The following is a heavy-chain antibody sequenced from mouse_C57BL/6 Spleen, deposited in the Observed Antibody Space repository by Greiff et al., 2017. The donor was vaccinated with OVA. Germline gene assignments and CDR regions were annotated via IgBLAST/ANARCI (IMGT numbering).Heavy chain of an antibody. D-gene: IGHD6-1*01. Sequence: EVQLQQSGAELVRPGASVKLSCTASGFNIKDDYMHWVKQRPEQGLEWIGWIDPENGDTEYASKFQGKATITADTSSNTAYLQLSSLTSEDTAVYYCTTKHSGYWGQGTTLTVSS. V-gene: IGHV14-4*01. CDR3: TTKHSGY. J-gene: IGHJ2*01. CDR2: IDPENGDT. CDR1: GFNIKDDY.